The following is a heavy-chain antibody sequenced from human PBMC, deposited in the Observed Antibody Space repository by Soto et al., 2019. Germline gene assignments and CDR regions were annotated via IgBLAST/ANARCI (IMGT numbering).Heavy chain of an antibody. D-gene: IGHD1-26*01. V-gene: IGHV1-18*01. CDR3: ARLGWAKKLSRVGFDY. Sequence: ASVKVSCKASGYTFTSYGISWVRQAPGQGLEWMEWTSAYNGNTNYAQKLQARVTMTTDTSTSTAYMELRSLRSDDTAVYYCARLGWAKKLSRVGFDYWGQGTLGSVS. CDR2: TSAYNGNT. J-gene: IGHJ4*02. CDR1: GYTFTSYG.